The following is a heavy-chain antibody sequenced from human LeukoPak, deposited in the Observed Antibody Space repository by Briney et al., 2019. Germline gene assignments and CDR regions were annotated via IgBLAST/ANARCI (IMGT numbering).Heavy chain of an antibody. V-gene: IGHV4-59*01. CDR2: IYYSGST. J-gene: IGHJ4*02. CDR3: AREGGFYRPLDY. D-gene: IGHD3-3*01. Sequence: SETLSLTCTVSGGSISSYYWSWIRQPPGKGLEWIGYIYYSGSTNYNPSLKSRVTISVDTSKNEFSLKLSSVTDADTAVYYCAREGGFYRPLDYSGQGTLVTVSS. CDR1: GGSISSYY.